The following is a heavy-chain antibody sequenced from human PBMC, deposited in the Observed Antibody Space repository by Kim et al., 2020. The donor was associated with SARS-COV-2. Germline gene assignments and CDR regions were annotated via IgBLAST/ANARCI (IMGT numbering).Heavy chain of an antibody. CDR1: GASISSGGYY. CDR3: ARELKNPWGGGDGFNWFDP. Sequence: SETLSLTCTVSGASISSGGYYWSWIRQHPGKGLEWIGYIYYSGSTYYNPSLKSRVTISVDTSKNQFSLKLSSVTVADTAVYYCARELKNPWGGGDGFNWFDPWGQGTLVTVSS. J-gene: IGHJ5*02. V-gene: IGHV4-31*03. CDR2: IYYSGST. D-gene: IGHD3-10*01.